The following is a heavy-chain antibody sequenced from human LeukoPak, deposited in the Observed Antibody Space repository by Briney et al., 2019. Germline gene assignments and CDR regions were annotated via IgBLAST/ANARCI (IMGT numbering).Heavy chain of an antibody. CDR1: GGTFSSYA. CDR3: ARDTLTAGYSGHDYSDY. V-gene: IGHV1-69*04. CDR2: IIPILGIA. Sequence: ASVKVSCKASGGTFSSYAISWVRQTPGQGLEWMGRIIPILGIANYAQKFQGRVTITADKSTSTAYMELSSLRSEDTAVYYCARDTLTAGYSGHDYSDYWGQGTLVNVSS. J-gene: IGHJ4*02. D-gene: IGHD5-12*01.